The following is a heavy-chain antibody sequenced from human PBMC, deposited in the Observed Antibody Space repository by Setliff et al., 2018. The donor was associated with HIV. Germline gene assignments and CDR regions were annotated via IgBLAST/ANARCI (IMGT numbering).Heavy chain of an antibody. V-gene: IGHV3-9*01. Sequence: GGSLRLSCAASGFTFDDYAMHWVRQAPGKGLEWVSGISWNSGSIGYADSVKGRFTIPRDNAKNSLYLQMNSLRAEDTALYYCAKDIGGGWGAFDIWGQGTMVTVS. CDR1: GFTFDDYA. CDR3: AKDIGGGWGAFDI. CDR2: ISWNSGSI. D-gene: IGHD3-16*01. J-gene: IGHJ3*02.